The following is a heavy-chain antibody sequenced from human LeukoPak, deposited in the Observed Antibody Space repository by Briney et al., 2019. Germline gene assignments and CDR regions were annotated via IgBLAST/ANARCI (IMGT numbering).Heavy chain of an antibody. CDR3: ARVPAAYYDSSGYYQGAFDI. CDR2: INPNSGGT. D-gene: IGHD3-22*01. V-gene: IGHV1-2*02. Sequence: ASVKVSCKASGYTFTGYYMHWVRQAPGQGLEWMGWINPNSGGTNYAQKFQGRVTMTRDTSISTAYMELSRLRSDDTAVYYCARVPAAYYDSSGYYQGAFDIWGQGTMVTVSS. J-gene: IGHJ3*02. CDR1: GYTFTGYY.